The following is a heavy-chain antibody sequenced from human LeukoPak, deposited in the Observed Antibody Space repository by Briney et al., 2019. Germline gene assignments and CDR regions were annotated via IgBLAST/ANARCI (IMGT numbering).Heavy chain of an antibody. Sequence: GGSLRLSCAASGFTFSSYSMNWVRQAPGKGLEWVSSISSSSYIYYADSVKGRLTISRDNAKNSLYLQMNSLRAEDTAVYYCARAPFYGSGSYYYDYWGQGTLVTVSS. J-gene: IGHJ4*02. D-gene: IGHD3-10*01. CDR1: GFTFSSYS. CDR3: ARAPFYGSGSYYYDY. CDR2: ISSSSYI. V-gene: IGHV3-21*01.